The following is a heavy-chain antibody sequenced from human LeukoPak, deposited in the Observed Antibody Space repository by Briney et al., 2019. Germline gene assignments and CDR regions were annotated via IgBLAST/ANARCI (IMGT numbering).Heavy chain of an antibody. CDR2: INWNGGST. CDR3: ARGSGFADTYYYDSSGYYLSDY. Sequence: GGSLRLSCAASGFTFDDYGMSWVRQAPGKGLEWVSGINWNGGSTGYADSVKGRFTISRDNAKNSPYLQMNSLRAEDTALYYCARGSGFADTYYYDSSGYYLSDYWGQGTLVTVSS. V-gene: IGHV3-20*04. J-gene: IGHJ4*02. D-gene: IGHD3-22*01. CDR1: GFTFDDYG.